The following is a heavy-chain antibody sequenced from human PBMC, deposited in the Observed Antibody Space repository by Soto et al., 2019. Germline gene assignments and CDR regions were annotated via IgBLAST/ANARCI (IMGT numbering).Heavy chain of an antibody. J-gene: IGHJ5*02. CDR2: ISYDGSNK. V-gene: IGHV3-30*18. CDR1: GFTFSSYG. D-gene: IGHD3-9*01. Sequence: QVQLVESGGGVVQPGRSLRLFCAASGFTFSSYGMHWVRQAPGKGLEWVAVISYDGSNKYYADSVKGRFTISRDNSKNTLYLQMNSLRAEDTAVYYCAKDKVILTGYYPNNWFDPWGQGTLVTVSS. CDR3: AKDKVILTGYYPNNWFDP.